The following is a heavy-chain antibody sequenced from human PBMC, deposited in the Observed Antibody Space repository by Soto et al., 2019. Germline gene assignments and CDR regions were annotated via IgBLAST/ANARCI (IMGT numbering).Heavy chain of an antibody. D-gene: IGHD6-6*01. J-gene: IGHJ6*02. CDR3: ARDRERNSSSHYYYGMDV. CDR1: GYTFTGYY. CDR2: INPNSGGT. Sequence: ASVKVSCKASGYTFTGYYMHWVRQAPGQGLEWMGWINPNSGGTNYAQKFQGWVTMTRDTSISTAYMELSRLRSDDTAVYYCARDRERNSSSHYYYGMDVWGQGTTVTVSS. V-gene: IGHV1-2*04.